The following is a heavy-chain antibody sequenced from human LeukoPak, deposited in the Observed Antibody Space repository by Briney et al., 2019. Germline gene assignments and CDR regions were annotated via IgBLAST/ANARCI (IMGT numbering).Heavy chain of an antibody. CDR2: IYYSGST. J-gene: IGHJ5*02. CDR1: GGSISSSSYY. Sequence: PSETLSLTCTVSGGSISSSSYYWGWIRQPPGKGLEWIGYIYYSGSTNYNPSLQSRITISVDTSKNQFSLKLNSVTAADTAVYYCARVAGYSSSWFVHWGQGTLVTVSS. V-gene: IGHV4-61*05. D-gene: IGHD6-13*01. CDR3: ARVAGYSSSWFVH.